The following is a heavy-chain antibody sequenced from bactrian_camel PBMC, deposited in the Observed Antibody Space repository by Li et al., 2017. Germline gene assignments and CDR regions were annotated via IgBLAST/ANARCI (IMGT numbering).Heavy chain of an antibody. CDR2: IYTGTDRT. V-gene: IGHV3S40*01. D-gene: IGHD8*01. CDR3: AADLLLMRPLEASEYKY. Sequence: VQLVESGGGSVQAGGSVRLSCVTSGGTEDGFYVAWIRQAPGKGREGVASIYTGTDRTYYADSVKGRFAIWQDNAKATVYLEINYLRPEDTAMYYCAADLLLMRPLEASEYKYRGQGTQVTVS. CDR1: GGTEDGFY. J-gene: IGHJ4*01.